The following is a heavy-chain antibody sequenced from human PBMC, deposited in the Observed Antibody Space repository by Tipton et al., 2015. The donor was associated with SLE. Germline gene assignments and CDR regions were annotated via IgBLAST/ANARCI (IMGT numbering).Heavy chain of an antibody. CDR2: ISVDGSRT. J-gene: IGHJ3*02. D-gene: IGHD4/OR15-4a*01. CDR3: ARGMVEARASEI. Sequence: SLRLSCAASGFTFDKYSMSWVRQAPGKGLVWVSRISVDGSRTTYADSVKGRFTISRDNAKNSLYLQMNSLRVEDTAVYYCARGMVEARASEIWGRGTMGNVS. V-gene: IGHV3-74*03. CDR1: GFTFDKYS.